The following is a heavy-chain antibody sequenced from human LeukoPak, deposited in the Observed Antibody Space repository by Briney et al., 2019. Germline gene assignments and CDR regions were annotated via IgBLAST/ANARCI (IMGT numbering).Heavy chain of an antibody. J-gene: IGHJ6*03. CDR3: ARDGTRDSSGYYFVGVSYYYYYMDV. CDR2: INPNSGGT. CDR1: GYTFTGYY. D-gene: IGHD3-22*01. Sequence: GASVKVSCKASGYTFTGYYMHWVRQAPGQGLEWMGWINPNSGGTNYAQKFQGRVTMTRDTSISTAYMELSRLRSDDTAVYYCARDGTRDSSGYYFVGVSYYYYYMDVWGKGTTVTISS. V-gene: IGHV1-2*02.